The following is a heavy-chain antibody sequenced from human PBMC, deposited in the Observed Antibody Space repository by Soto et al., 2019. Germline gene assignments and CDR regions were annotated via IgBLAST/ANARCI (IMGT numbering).Heavy chain of an antibody. V-gene: IGHV3-21*01. CDR1: GFTFSSYS. J-gene: IGHJ6*02. CDR3: ARDSLGDYYYYYGMDV. CDR2: ISSSSSYI. Sequence: GGSLRLSCAASGFTFSSYSMNWVRQAPGKGLEWVSSISSSSSYIYYADSVKGRFTISSDNAKNSLYLQMNSLRAEDTAVYYCARDSLGDYYYYYGMDVWGQGTTVTVSS.